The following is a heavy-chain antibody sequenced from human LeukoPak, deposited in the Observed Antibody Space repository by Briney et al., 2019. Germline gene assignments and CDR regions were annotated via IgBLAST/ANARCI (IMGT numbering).Heavy chain of an antibody. V-gene: IGHV3-23*01. CDR2: ISGSGGST. CDR1: GFTFSSYA. J-gene: IGHJ4*02. D-gene: IGHD6-13*01. CDR3: AKRGIAAAAYYFDY. Sequence: GGSLRLSCAASGFTFSSYAMSWVRQAPGKGLEWVSAISGSGGSTYYADSVKGRFTISRDTSKNTQYLQMNSLRAEDTAVYYCAKRGIAAAAYYFDYWGQGTLVTVSS.